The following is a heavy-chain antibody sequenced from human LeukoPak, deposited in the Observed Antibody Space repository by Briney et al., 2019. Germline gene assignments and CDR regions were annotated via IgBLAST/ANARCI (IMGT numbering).Heavy chain of an antibody. CDR1: GVSISSYY. CDR3: ARKHYFDY. Sequence: SETLSLTCTVSGVSISSYYWSWIRQPPGKGLEWIGYISYSGSTNYNPSLKSRVTISVDTSKNQFSLKLFSVTAADTAVYYYARKHYFDYWGQGTLVTVSS. V-gene: IGHV4-59*01. CDR2: ISYSGST. J-gene: IGHJ4*02.